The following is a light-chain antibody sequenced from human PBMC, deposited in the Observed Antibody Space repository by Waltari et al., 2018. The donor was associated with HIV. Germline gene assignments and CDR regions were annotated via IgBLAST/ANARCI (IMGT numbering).Light chain of an antibody. Sequence: SYELTQPPSVSVSPGQTASITCSGDKLGDKYACWYHQKPGQSPVLVIYQDSKRPSGIPARVSGSNSGNTATLTISGTQAMDEADYYCQAWDSNTWVFGGGTKLTVL. CDR1: KLGDKY. CDR3: QAWDSNTWV. J-gene: IGLJ3*02. CDR2: QDS. V-gene: IGLV3-1*01.